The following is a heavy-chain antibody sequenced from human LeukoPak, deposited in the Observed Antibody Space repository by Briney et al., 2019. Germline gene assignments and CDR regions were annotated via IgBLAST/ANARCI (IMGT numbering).Heavy chain of an antibody. D-gene: IGHD6-19*01. J-gene: IGHJ4*02. V-gene: IGHV3-11*04. CDR1: GFTFSDYY. Sequence: GGSLRLSCAASGFTFSDYYMGWIRQAPGKGLEWVSYISSSGSTIYYADSVKGRFTISRDNAKNSLYLQMNSLRAEDTAVYYCARVVRAVAGLTLDYWGQGTLVTVSS. CDR3: ARVVRAVAGLTLDY. CDR2: ISSSGSTI.